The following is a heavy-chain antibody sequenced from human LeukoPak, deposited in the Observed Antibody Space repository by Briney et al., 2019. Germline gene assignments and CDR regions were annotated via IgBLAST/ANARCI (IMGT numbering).Heavy chain of an antibody. J-gene: IGHJ4*02. Sequence: GGSLRLSCAASGFTFSNYAMSWVRQAPGKGLEWVSAISGSASSTYHADSVKGRFTISRDNAKNSLYLQMNSLRAEDTAVYYCARRFDHWGQGTLVTVSS. CDR3: ARRFDH. V-gene: IGHV3-23*01. CDR1: GFTFSNYA. CDR2: ISGSASST.